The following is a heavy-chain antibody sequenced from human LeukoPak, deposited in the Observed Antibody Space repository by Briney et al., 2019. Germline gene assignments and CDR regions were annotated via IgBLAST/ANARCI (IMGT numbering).Heavy chain of an antibody. CDR2: ISYDGSNK. CDR1: GFTFSSYG. D-gene: IGHD1-26*01. Sequence: GGSLRLSCAASGFTFSSYGMHWVRQAPGKGLEWVAVISYDGSNKYYADSVKGRFTISRDNSKNTLYLQMNSLKTEDTAVYYCTTEVGYYYYMDVWGKGTTVTVSS. J-gene: IGHJ6*03. V-gene: IGHV3-30*03. CDR3: TTEVGYYYYMDV.